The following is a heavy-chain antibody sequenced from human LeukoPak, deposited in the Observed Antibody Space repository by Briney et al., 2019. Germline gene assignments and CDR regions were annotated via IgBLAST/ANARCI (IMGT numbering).Heavy chain of an antibody. V-gene: IGHV1-8*01. CDR1: GYTFTSYD. CDR3: ARGSRRYDFWSGYSSYYYYYGMDV. CDR2: MNPNGGNT. D-gene: IGHD3-3*01. J-gene: IGHJ6*02. Sequence: HGASVKVSCKASGYTFTSYDINWVRQATGQGLEWMGWMNPNGGNTGYAQKFQGRVTMTRNTSISTAYMELSSLRSEDTAVYYCARGSRRYDFWSGYSSYYYYYGMDVWGQGTTVTVSS.